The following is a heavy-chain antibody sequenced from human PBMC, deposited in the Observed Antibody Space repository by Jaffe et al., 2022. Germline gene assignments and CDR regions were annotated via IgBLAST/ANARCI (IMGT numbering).Heavy chain of an antibody. CDR1: GYSISSGYY. J-gene: IGHJ3*02. D-gene: IGHD6-13*01. CDR3: ARHQNRLVTSGIAAAVVAFDI. CDR2: IYHSGST. Sequence: QVQLQESGPGLVKPSETLSLTCAVSGYSISSGYYWGWIRQPPGKGLEWIGSIYHSGSTYYNPSLKSRVTISVDTSKNQFSLKLSSVTAADTAVYYCARHQNRLVTSGIAAAVVAFDIWGQGTMVTVSS. V-gene: IGHV4-38-2*01.